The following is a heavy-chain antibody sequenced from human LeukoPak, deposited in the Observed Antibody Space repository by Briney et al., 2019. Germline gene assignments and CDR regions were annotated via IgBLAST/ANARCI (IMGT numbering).Heavy chain of an antibody. D-gene: IGHD6-6*01. CDR3: ARRHVQYTSSSDPYYFDY. Sequence: PSETLSLTCTVSGGSISSYYWTWIRQLPGKGLEWIGYLDYSGSTKYNPSLKSRVTISVDTSKNQFSLTLSSVTAADTAVYYCARRHVQYTSSSDPYYFDYWGQGTLVTVSS. CDR2: LDYSGST. V-gene: IGHV4-59*01. CDR1: GGSISSYY. J-gene: IGHJ4*02.